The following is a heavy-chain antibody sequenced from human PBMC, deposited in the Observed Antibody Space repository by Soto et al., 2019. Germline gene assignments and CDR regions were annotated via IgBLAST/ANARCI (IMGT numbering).Heavy chain of an antibody. CDR1: GYSISNGGYY. D-gene: IGHD1-1*01. CDR3: ARTTDAFDL. V-gene: IGHV4-31*03. Sequence: QVQLQESGPGLVKPSQTLSLTCTVSGYSISNGGYYWSWIRQRPGEGLEWLGYIYYSGSTYYNPSLKRRPSISVDTSKNQFSLKVNSVTAADTAVYYCARTTDAFDLWGQGTMVTVSS. CDR2: IYYSGST. J-gene: IGHJ3*01.